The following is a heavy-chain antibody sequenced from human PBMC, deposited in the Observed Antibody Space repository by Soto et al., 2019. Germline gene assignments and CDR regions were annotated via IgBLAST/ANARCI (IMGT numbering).Heavy chain of an antibody. CDR2: IIPIFGTA. CDR1: GGTFSSYA. CDR3: ARDRLVDYYYGMDV. D-gene: IGHD6-25*01. Sequence: SVKVSCKASGGTFSSYAISWVRQAPGQGLEWMGGIIPIFGTANYAQKFQGRVTITADESTCTAYMELSSLRSEDTAVYYCARDRLVDYYYGMDVWGQGTTVTVSS. V-gene: IGHV1-69*13. J-gene: IGHJ6*02.